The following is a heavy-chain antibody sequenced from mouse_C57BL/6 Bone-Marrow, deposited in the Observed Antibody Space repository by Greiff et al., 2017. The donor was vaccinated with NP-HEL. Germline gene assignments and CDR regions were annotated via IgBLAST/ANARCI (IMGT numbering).Heavy chain of an antibody. CDR1: GFDIKDYY. J-gene: IGHJ3*01. V-gene: IGHV14-2*01. Sequence: VQLKESGAELVKPGASVKLSCTASGFDIKDYYMHWVKQRTEQGLEWIGRIDPEDGETKYAPKFKGKATITADTSSNTAYLQLSSLTSEDTAVYYCASPIPDREGAWFADWGQGTLVTVSA. CDR2: IDPEDGET. D-gene: IGHD3-3*01. CDR3: ASPIPDREGAWFAD.